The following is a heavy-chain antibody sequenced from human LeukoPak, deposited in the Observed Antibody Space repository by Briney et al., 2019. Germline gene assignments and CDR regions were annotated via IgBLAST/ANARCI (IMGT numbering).Heavy chain of an antibody. J-gene: IGHJ5*02. CDR2: IHSDGRT. CDR1: GGSITSYY. V-gene: IGHV4-4*09. CDR3: ARRGDCSGDSCSSWFDP. Sequence: SETLSLTCTVSGGSITSYYWSWIRQSPGKGLEYIGYIHSDGRTDYNPSLKSRVTISVDTSKNQFSLNLRSVTAADTAVFYCARRGDCSGDSCSSWFDPWGQGILVTVSS. D-gene: IGHD2-15*01.